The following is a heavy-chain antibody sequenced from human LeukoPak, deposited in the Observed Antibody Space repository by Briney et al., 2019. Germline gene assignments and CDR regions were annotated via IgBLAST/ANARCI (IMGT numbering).Heavy chain of an antibody. CDR2: ISSSSNYI. Sequence: GGSLRLSCAASGFTFSSYSMNWVRQAPGKGLEWVSSISSSSNYIYYADSVKGRFTIPRDNAKNSLYLQMNSLRAEDTAVYYCARALYCSGRSCYFDYWGQGTLVTVSS. CDR3: ARALYCSGRSCYFDY. V-gene: IGHV3-21*01. D-gene: IGHD2-15*01. J-gene: IGHJ4*02. CDR1: GFTFSSYS.